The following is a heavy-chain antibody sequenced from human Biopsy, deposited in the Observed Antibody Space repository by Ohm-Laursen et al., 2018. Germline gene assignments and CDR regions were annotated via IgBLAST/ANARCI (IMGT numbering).Heavy chain of an antibody. J-gene: IGHJ6*02. CDR3: ARVPAYPSIDGYYGLDL. CDR2: INPNSGNA. V-gene: IGHV1-2*02. Sequence: ASVTVSCKASGYIFAGYYLHWVRQAPGHGLEWMGWINPNSGNANYAQSFQGRPTVTRDTSITTAYMELTSLTSDDPAIYYCARVPAYPSIDGYYGLDLWGQGTTVIVSS. CDR1: GYIFAGYY. D-gene: IGHD3-9*01.